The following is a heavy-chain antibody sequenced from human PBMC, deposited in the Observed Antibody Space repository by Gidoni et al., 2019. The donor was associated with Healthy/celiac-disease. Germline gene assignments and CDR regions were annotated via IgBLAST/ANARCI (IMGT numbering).Heavy chain of an antibody. J-gene: IGHJ6*02. Sequence: QVQPVQSGAEVKQPGASVKVSCKASGYTFTGYYLHWVGQAPGKGLAWMGWINPNSGGTNYAQKCQGRVTRTRYTSISTAYMELSRLGADDTAVYYCARDLRNWNYYYYGMDVWGQGTTVTVSS. D-gene: IGHD1-1*01. CDR3: ARDLRNWNYYYYGMDV. CDR2: INPNSGGT. V-gene: IGHV1-2*02. CDR1: GYTFTGYY.